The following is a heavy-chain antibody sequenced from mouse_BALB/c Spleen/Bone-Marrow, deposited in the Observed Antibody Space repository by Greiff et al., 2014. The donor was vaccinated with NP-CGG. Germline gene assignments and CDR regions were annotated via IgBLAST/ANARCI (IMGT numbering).Heavy chain of an antibody. CDR1: GYSFTGYF. CDR2: INPYNGDT. V-gene: IGHV1-20*02. CDR3: ARGVLLRAMDY. Sequence: VQLQQSGPELVKPGASVKISCKASGYSFTGYFMNWVMQSHGKSLEWIGRINPYNGDTFYNQKFKGKATLTVDKSSSTAHMELRSLASEDSAVYYCARGVLLRAMDYWGQGTTVPVPS. J-gene: IGHJ4*01. D-gene: IGHD2-12*01.